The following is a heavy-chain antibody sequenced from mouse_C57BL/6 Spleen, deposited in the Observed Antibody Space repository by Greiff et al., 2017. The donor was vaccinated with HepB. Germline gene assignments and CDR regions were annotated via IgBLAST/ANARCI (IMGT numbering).Heavy chain of an antibody. V-gene: IGHV5-17*01. J-gene: IGHJ2*01. D-gene: IGHD3-2*02. CDR1: GFTFSDYG. CDR2: ISSGSSTI. Sequence: EVQLVESGGGLVKPGGSLKLSCAASGFTFSDYGMHWVRQAPEKGLEWVAYISSGSSTIYYAATVKGRFPISRDNAKNTLFLQMTSLRSEDTAIYYCARPFDSSGYYYLDYWGQGTTLTVSA. CDR3: ARPFDSSGYYYLDY.